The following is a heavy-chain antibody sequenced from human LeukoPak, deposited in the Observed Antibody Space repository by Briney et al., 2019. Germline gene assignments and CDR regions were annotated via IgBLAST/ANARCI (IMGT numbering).Heavy chain of an antibody. CDR1: GYTFTGYY. J-gene: IGHJ3*02. CDR3: ARERDAFDI. V-gene: IGHV1-69*05. CDR2: IIPIFGTA. Sequence: SVKVSCKASGYTFTGYYMHWVRQAPGQGLEWMGGIIPIFGTANYAQKFQGRVTITTDESTSTAYMELSSLRSEDTAVYYCARERDAFDIWGQGTMVTVSS.